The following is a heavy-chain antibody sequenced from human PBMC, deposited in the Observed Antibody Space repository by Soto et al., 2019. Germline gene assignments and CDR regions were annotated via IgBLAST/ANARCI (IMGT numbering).Heavy chain of an antibody. Sequence: GFLWPPFEPSGFRLSSDGMPWVGQAPDRGLEWVAVISYDGSNKYYAAYVKGRFTISRENSENTLYLQMKSLRPEDMAVYYCAKDHKPYSSGWYLDYFEYGGQGTLVTVSS. CDR1: GFRLSSDG. D-gene: IGHD6-13*01. J-gene: IGHJ4*02. CDR2: ISYDGSNK. V-gene: IGHV3-30*18. CDR3: AKDHKPYSSGWYLDYFEY.